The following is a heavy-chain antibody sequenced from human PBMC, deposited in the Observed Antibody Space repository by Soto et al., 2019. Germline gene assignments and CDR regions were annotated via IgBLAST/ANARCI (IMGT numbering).Heavy chain of an antibody. V-gene: IGHV3-9*01. CDR1: GFNFDDHA. Sequence: GGSLRLSCAASGFNFDDHAMHWVRQTPGKGLEWVSGISWNSVTINYADSIKGRFTISRDNAKRTLYLQMNNLRPADTAMYFCVRSSGSQPRAGWFDPWGQGTLVTVS. CDR2: ISWNSVTI. D-gene: IGHD1-26*01. CDR3: VRSSGSQPRAGWFDP. J-gene: IGHJ5*02.